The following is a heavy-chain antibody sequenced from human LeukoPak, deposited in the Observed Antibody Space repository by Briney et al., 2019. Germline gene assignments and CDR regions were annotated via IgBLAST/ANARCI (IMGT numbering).Heavy chain of an antibody. CDR3: ARDRAATRTNWFDP. J-gene: IGHJ5*02. CDR1: GGSISSGSYY. V-gene: IGHV4-61*02. CDR2: IYTSGST. D-gene: IGHD2-15*01. Sequence: PSLTLSLTCTVSGGSISSGSYYWSWIWQPAGKGLEWIGRIYTSGSTNYNPSLKSRVTISVDTSKNQFSLKLSSVTAADTAVYYCARDRAATRTNWFDPWGQGTLVTVSS.